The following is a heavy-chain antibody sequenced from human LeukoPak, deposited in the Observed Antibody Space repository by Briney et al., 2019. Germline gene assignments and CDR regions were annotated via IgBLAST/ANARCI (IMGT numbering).Heavy chain of an antibody. CDR1: DGSISSGDYY. Sequence: SETLSLTCTVSDGSISSGDYYWSWIRQPPGKGLEWIGYIYYSGSTYYNPSLKSRVTISVDTSKNQFSLKLSSVTAADTAVYYCARDVSLRSGFDYWGQGTLVTVSS. J-gene: IGHJ4*02. V-gene: IGHV4-30-4*01. CDR2: IYYSGST. D-gene: IGHD4-17*01. CDR3: ARDVSLRSGFDY.